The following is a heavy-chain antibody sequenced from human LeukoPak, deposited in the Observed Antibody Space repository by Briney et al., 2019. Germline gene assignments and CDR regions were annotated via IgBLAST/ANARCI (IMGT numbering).Heavy chain of an antibody. CDR1: GFTFSSYA. D-gene: IGHD6-19*01. CDR3: ARKMTNGWYFDY. Sequence: SLRLSCAASGFTFSSYAMHWVRQAPGKGLEWVAVISYDGSNKYYADSVKGRFTISRDNSKNTLYLQMNSLRAEDTAVYYCARKMTNGWYFDYWGQGTLVTVSS. CDR2: ISYDGSNK. J-gene: IGHJ4*02. V-gene: IGHV3-30-3*01.